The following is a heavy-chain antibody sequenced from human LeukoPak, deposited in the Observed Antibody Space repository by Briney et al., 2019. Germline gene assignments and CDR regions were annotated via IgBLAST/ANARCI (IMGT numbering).Heavy chain of an antibody. CDR1: GFTFSSYA. CDR2: IYSGVST. D-gene: IGHD6-19*01. J-gene: IGHJ4*02. V-gene: IGHV3-53*01. Sequence: GGSLRLSCAASGFTFSSYAMHWVRQAPGKGLEWVSVIYSGVSTYYADSVKGRFTISRDNSKNTLSLQMNSLRAEDTAVYYCARLRAVAGTRHFDYWGQGTLVTVSS. CDR3: ARLRAVAGTRHFDY.